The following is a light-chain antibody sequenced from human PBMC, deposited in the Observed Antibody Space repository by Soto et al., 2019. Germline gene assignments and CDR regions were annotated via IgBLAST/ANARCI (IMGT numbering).Light chain of an antibody. CDR3: QHYNNLPPT. CDR1: QDISNS. J-gene: IGKJ3*01. CDR2: DAY. V-gene: IGKV1-33*01. Sequence: DIKMTQSPSSLSASVGDRVTISCQASQDISNSLNWYQQKPGKAPDLLIYDAYNLETGVPSRFSGSGAGTDFTLTINTLQPEDIATYYCQHYNNLPPTFGPGTHVDIK.